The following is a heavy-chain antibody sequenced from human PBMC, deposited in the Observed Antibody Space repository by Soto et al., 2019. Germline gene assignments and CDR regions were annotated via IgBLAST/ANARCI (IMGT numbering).Heavy chain of an antibody. CDR1: CGSISSGYYY. V-gene: IGHV4-30-4*01. J-gene: IGHJ5*02. CDR3: ARGPPLAARLFRFDP. CDR2: IYYSGNT. Sequence: SEPLSLTCSVSCGSISSGYYYWSWIRQPPGKGLDWIGNIYYSGNTYYNPSLKSRLIISIDTSKNQFSLKVSSVTAADTAVYYCARGPPLAARLFRFDPWGQGTLDTVST. D-gene: IGHD6-6*01.